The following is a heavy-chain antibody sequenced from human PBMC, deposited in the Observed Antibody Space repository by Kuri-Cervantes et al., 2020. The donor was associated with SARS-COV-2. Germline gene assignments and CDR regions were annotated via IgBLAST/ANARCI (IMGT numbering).Heavy chain of an antibody. CDR1: GYTFTSYA. CDR2: INAGNGNT. CDR3: ARPDAVWGSVKFDY. J-gene: IGHJ4*02. Sequence: ASVKVSCKASGYTFTSYAMHWVRQAPGQRLEWMGWINAGNGNTKYSQKFQGRVTIARDTSASTAYMELSSLRSEDTAVDYCARPDAVWGSVKFDYWGQGTLVTVSS. V-gene: IGHV1-3*01. D-gene: IGHD3-10*01.